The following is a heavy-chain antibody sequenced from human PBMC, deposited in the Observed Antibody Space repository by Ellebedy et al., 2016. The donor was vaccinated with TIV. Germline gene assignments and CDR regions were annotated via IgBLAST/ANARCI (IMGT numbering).Heavy chain of an antibody. Sequence: PGGSLRLSCAASGFVFSSYTMWWVRQTPGKGLEWVAVTSFDGKNKHYADPVKGRFTIARDNSQNTLYLHMHSLRDEDTAVYYCARDPYSSGWSAIGYFDRWGQGALVTVSS. CDR1: GFVFSSYT. CDR3: ARDPYSSGWSAIGYFDR. J-gene: IGHJ4*02. V-gene: IGHV3-30*04. D-gene: IGHD6-19*01. CDR2: TSFDGKNK.